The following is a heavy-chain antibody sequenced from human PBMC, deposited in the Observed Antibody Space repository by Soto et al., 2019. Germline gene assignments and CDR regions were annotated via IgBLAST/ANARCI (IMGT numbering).Heavy chain of an antibody. CDR2: IYQSGST. V-gene: IGHV4-30-2*02. J-gene: IGHJ4*02. Sequence: SETLSLTCTVSGAPITSGAYSWSWIRQPPGKGLEWIGFIYQSGSTHYNPSLKSRVTISVDKSKNHFSLQLTSLTVADTAVYYCATSYGNAWYTFWGQGTQVTVSS. CDR1: GAPITSGAYS. D-gene: IGHD6-13*01. CDR3: ATSYGNAWYTF.